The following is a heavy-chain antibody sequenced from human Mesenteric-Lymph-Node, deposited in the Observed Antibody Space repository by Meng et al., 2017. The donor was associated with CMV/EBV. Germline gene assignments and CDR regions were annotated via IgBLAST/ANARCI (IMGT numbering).Heavy chain of an antibody. Sequence: SCCAIRSSSYYWGWIRRPPGEGLGWIGSIYYSGGTYYNPSLKSRVTISVDTSENQFSLKLSSVTAADTAVYYCARDQKQLVRGYFQHWGQGTLVTVSS. CDR3: ARDQKQLVRGYFQH. CDR2: IYYSGGT. CDR1: CCAIRSSSYY. D-gene: IGHD6-6*01. J-gene: IGHJ1*01. V-gene: IGHV4-39*07.